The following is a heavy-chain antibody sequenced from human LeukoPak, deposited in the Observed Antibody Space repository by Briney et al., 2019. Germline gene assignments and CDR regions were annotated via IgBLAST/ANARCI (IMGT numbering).Heavy chain of an antibody. J-gene: IGHJ4*02. Sequence: PGRSLRLSCAAAGFTFGSYGMHWVRQAPGKGLEWVAVIWYDGSNKYYADSVKGRFTIARDNSKNTLYLQMNSMTAEDTAVYYCAKWGAAAGRYLDYWGQGTLVTVAS. D-gene: IGHD6-13*01. CDR2: IWYDGSNK. CDR3: AKWGAAAGRYLDY. V-gene: IGHV3-33*06. CDR1: GFTFGSYG.